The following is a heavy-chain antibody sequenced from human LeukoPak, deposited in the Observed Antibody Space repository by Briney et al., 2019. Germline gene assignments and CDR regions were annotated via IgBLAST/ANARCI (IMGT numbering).Heavy chain of an antibody. CDR2: MNPNSGNT. D-gene: IGHD6-13*01. J-gene: IGHJ6*03. Sequence: ASVKVSCKASGYTFTSYDINWVRQATGQGLEWMGWMNPNSGNTGYAQKFQGRVTITRNTSISTAYMELSSLRSEDTAVYYCARGGGSSWHPALGYYYYYMDVWGKGTTVTVSS. V-gene: IGHV1-8*03. CDR1: GYTFTSYD. CDR3: ARGGGSSWHPALGYYYYYMDV.